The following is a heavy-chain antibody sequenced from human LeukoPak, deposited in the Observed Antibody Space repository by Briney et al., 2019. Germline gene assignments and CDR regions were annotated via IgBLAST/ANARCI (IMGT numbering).Heavy chain of an antibody. J-gene: IGHJ4*02. CDR2: IYSGGST. V-gene: IGHV3-53*01. Sequence: GGSLRLSCAASGLTVSSNYMSWVRQAPGKGLEWVSVIYSGGSTYYADSVKGRFTISRDNSKNTLYLPMNSLRAEDTAVYYCAREGQQLGFDYWGQGTLVTVSS. CDR1: GLTVSSNY. CDR3: AREGQQLGFDY. D-gene: IGHD6-13*01.